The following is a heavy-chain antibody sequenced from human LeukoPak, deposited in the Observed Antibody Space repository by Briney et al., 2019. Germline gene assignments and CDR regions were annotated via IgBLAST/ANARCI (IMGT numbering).Heavy chain of an antibody. Sequence: PGGSLRLTCAASGFTFSTPWMYWVRQAPGKGLMYVSRINIDGSITTYADSVKGRFTISRDNTKNTLYLQMNSLGAEDTAVYYCVRDKMMDDRGVGFDPWGQGTLVTVSS. CDR3: VRDKMMDDRGVGFDP. D-gene: IGHD1-1*01. CDR1: GFTFSTPW. CDR2: INIDGSIT. J-gene: IGHJ5*02. V-gene: IGHV3-74*01.